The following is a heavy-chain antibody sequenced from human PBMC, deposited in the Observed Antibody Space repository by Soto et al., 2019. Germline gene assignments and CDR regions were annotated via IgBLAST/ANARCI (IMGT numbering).Heavy chain of an antibody. D-gene: IGHD6-25*01. CDR2: ISPYSGKT. V-gene: IGHV1-18*01. CDR3: AREMWTRSGPQNLFDY. CDR1: GSPSTTSG. J-gene: IGHJ4*02. Sequence: ASVRVSSKASGSPSTTSGISWVRQAPGQGLEWMGWISPYSGKTRYPENLQGRVTMTTDTSTSTAYMELRSLRSDDTAVYYCAREMWTRSGPQNLFDYWGQGALVTVSS.